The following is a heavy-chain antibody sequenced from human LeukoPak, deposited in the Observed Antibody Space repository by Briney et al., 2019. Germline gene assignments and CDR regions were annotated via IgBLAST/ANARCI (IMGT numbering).Heavy chain of an antibody. CDR3: AKDLWYSSSSPLGPPFDY. J-gene: IGHJ4*02. CDR2: ISGSGGST. CDR1: GFTFDDHA. Sequence: GGSLRLSCAASGFTFDDHAMSWVRQAPGKGLEWASAISGSGGSTYYADSVKGRFTISRDNSKNTLYLQMNSLRAEDTAVYYCAKDLWYSSSSPLGPPFDYWGQGTLVTVSS. V-gene: IGHV3-23*01. D-gene: IGHD6-6*01.